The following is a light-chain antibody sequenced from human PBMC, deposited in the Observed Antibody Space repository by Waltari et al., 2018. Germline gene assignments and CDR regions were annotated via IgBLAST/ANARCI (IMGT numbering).Light chain of an antibody. CDR2: LNSDGSH. Sequence: QLVLTQSPSASASLAAPVTPTCPLRRGHSNSATAGPHKQPKKGPRYLMKLNSDGSHTKGDGIPDRFSGSSSGAERILTISSLQSEDEGDYYCQTWDTDIHVVFGGGTSLTVL. CDR1: RGHSNSA. CDR3: QTWDTDIHVV. J-gene: IGLJ2*01. V-gene: IGLV4-69*01.